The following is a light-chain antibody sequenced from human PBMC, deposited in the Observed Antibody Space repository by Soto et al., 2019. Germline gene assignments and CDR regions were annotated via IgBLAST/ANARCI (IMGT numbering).Light chain of an antibody. J-gene: IGKJ1*01. Sequence: DVVMTQSPLSLPVTLGQSASISCRSSQSIVYSDGTAYLSWFQQRPGQSPRRLIYRASNRESGVPDRFSGSGSGPDFTLQISRVEADDVGIYYCMQGTRWHPTFGQGTKV. CDR3: MQGTRWHPT. CDR2: RAS. V-gene: IGKV2-30*01. CDR1: QSIVYSDGTAY.